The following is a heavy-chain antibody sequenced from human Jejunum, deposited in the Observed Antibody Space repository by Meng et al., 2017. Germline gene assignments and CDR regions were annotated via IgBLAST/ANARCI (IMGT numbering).Heavy chain of an antibody. CDR1: GFTFGDYT. CDR3: TRTPGIGLGSYAPDY. CDR2: IRSKVYGGTT. J-gene: IGHJ4*02. D-gene: IGHD3-16*01. Sequence: GESLKISCIVSGFTFGDYTLSWFRQAPGKGLEWVSFIRSKVYGGTTEYAASVKGRFTISRDDSKNIAYLQMNRLEADDAAVYYCTRTPGIGLGSYAPDYWGQGTLVTVSS. V-gene: IGHV3-49*03.